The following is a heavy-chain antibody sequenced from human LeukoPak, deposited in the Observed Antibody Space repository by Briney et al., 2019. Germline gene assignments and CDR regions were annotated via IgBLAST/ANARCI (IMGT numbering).Heavy chain of an antibody. CDR2: IYHSGST. J-gene: IGHJ4*02. Sequence: SGTLSLTCAVSGGSISSSNWWSWVRQPPGKGLEWIGEIYHSGSTNYNPSLKSRVTISVDKSKNQFSLKLSSVTAADTAVYYCAREEGGGSYPIDYWGQGTLVTVSS. CDR1: GGSISSSNW. CDR3: AREEGGGSYPIDY. V-gene: IGHV4-4*02. D-gene: IGHD1-26*01.